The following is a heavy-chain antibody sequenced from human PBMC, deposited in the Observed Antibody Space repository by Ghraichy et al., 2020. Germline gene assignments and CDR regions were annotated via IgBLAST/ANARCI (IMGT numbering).Heavy chain of an antibody. Sequence: GGSLRLSCAASGFTFSSYSMNWVRQAPGKGLEWVSSISSSSSYIYYADSVKRRFTISRDNAKNSLYLQMNSLRAEDTAVYYCARDLADNWNGNDAFDIWGQGTMVTVSS. CDR1: GFTFSSYS. D-gene: IGHD1-20*01. J-gene: IGHJ3*02. CDR2: ISSSSSYI. CDR3: ARDLADNWNGNDAFDI. V-gene: IGHV3-21*01.